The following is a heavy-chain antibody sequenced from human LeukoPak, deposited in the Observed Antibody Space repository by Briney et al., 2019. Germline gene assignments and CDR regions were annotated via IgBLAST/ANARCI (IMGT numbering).Heavy chain of an antibody. V-gene: IGHV1-18*01. D-gene: IGHD3-22*01. CDR2: ISAYNGNT. Sequence: ASVKVSCKASGYTFTSYGISWVRQAPGQGLEWMGWISAYNGNTNYAQKLQGRVTMTTDTSTSTAYMELRSLRSDDTAVYYCARVYTDYYDTDNWFDPWGQGTLVTVSS. J-gene: IGHJ5*02. CDR1: GYTFTSYG. CDR3: ARVYTDYYDTDNWFDP.